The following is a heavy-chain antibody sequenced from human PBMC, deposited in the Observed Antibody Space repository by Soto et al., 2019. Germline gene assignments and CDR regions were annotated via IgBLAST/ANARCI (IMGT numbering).Heavy chain of an antibody. D-gene: IGHD2-2*01. CDR1: GYTFTSYA. J-gene: IGHJ6*02. Sequence: GASVKVSCKASGYTFTSYAMHWVRPAPGQRLEWMGWINAGNGNTNYAQKFQGRVTMTTDTFTRTAYMEVRSLRSDDTAVYYCAREGTCSSTSCPTYFSFGMDVWGQGTTVTVSS. V-gene: IGHV1-3*01. CDR2: INAGNGNT. CDR3: AREGTCSSTSCPTYFSFGMDV.